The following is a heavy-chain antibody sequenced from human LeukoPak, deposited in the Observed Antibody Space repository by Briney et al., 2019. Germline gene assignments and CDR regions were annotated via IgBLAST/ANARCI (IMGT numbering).Heavy chain of an antibody. Sequence: PSETLSLTCTVSGGSISDYYWSWIRQPPGKGLEWIGYISYSGNTNYNPSLKSRVTISVDMSKNQFSLKLRSVTAADTAVYYCATGMRDGYNNYYFDYWGQGTLVTVS. CDR3: ATGMRDGYNNYYFDY. J-gene: IGHJ4*02. V-gene: IGHV4-59*01. D-gene: IGHD5-24*01. CDR2: ISYSGNT. CDR1: GGSISDYY.